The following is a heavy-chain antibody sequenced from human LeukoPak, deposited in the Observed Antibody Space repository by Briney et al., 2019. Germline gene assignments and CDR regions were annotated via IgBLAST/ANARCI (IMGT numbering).Heavy chain of an antibody. CDR3: AKGRGTAVTSAANY. Sequence: GGSLRLSCAASGFTFSSYAMSWVRQAPGKGLEWVSSISGSGDNTYYADSVKDRFSISRDDSKTTVSLQMNSLRAEDTAVYYCAKGRGTAVTSAANYWGQGTLVTVSS. V-gene: IGHV3-23*01. CDR2: ISGSGDNT. D-gene: IGHD4-17*01. CDR1: GFTFSSYA. J-gene: IGHJ4*02.